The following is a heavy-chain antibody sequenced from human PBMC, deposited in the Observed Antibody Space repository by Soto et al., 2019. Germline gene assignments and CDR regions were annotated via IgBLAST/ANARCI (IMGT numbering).Heavy chain of an antibody. Sequence: LRLSCAASGFTFSSYAMSWVRQAPGKGLEWVSAISGSGGSTYYADSVKGRFTISRDNSKNTLYLQMNSLRAEDTAVYYCAKEVYYDILTGYSYFDYWGQGTLVTVPS. J-gene: IGHJ4*02. V-gene: IGHV3-23*01. CDR3: AKEVYYDILTGYSYFDY. D-gene: IGHD3-9*01. CDR2: ISGSGGST. CDR1: GFTFSSYA.